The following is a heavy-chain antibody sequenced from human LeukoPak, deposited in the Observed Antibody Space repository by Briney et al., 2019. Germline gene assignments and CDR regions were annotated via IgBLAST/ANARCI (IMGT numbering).Heavy chain of an antibody. CDR1: GGSISSYY. D-gene: IGHD1-14*01. Sequence: KASETLSLTCTVSGGSISSYYWSWIRQPAGKGLEWIGRIYTSGSTNYNPSLKSRVTMSVDTSKNQFSLKLSSVTAADTAVYYCARDLRTTYYYYMDVWGKGTTVTVSS. V-gene: IGHV4-4*07. CDR3: ARDLRTTYYYYMDV. CDR2: IYTSGST. J-gene: IGHJ6*03.